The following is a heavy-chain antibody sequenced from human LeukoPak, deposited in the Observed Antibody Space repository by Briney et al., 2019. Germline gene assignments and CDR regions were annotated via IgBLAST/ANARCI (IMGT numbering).Heavy chain of an antibody. D-gene: IGHD5-12*01. Sequence: PSETLSLTCTVSGGSISSSSYYWGWIRQPPGKGLEWIGSIYYGGSSGSTYYNPSLKSRVTISVDTSKTQFSLKLSSVTAADTAVYYCARHGYEKRSPSYYYYAMDVWGQGTTVTVSS. CDR3: ARHGYEKRSPSYYYYAMDV. V-gene: IGHV4-39*01. J-gene: IGHJ6*02. CDR1: GGSISSSSYY. CDR2: IYYGGSSGST.